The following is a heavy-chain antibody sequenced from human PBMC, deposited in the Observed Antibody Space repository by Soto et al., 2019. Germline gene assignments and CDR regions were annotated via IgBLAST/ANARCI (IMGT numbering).Heavy chain of an antibody. V-gene: IGHV4-59*08. D-gene: IGHD6-19*01. Sequence: SETLSLTCTVSGGSIRSYYWSWIRLPPGKGLEWIGHIYYSGSTNYNPSLKSRVTISVDTSKNQFSLKLSSVTAADTAVYYCARHLSSGWYIDYWGQGTLVTVSS. CDR3: ARHLSSGWYIDY. CDR2: IYYSGST. J-gene: IGHJ4*02. CDR1: GGSIRSYY.